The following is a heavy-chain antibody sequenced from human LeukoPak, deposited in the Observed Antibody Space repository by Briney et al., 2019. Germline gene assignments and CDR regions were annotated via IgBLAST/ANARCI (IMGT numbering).Heavy chain of an antibody. J-gene: IGHJ3*02. V-gene: IGHV1-2*02. CDR1: GYTFTGYY. D-gene: IGHD1-26*01. Sequence: ASVKVSCKASGYTFTGYYMHWVRQAPGQGLEWMGWINPNSGGTNYAQKFQGRVTMTRDTSISTAYMELSSLRSEDTAVYYCAREQEAMVGATYDAFDIWGQGTMVTVSS. CDR2: INPNSGGT. CDR3: AREQEAMVGATYDAFDI.